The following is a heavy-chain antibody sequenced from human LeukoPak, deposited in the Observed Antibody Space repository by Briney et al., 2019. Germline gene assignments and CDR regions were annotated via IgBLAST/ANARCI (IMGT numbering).Heavy chain of an antibody. CDR3: AKAETMTQRGYFDY. J-gene: IGHJ4*02. CDR2: VSYDGSNK. CDR1: GFIFSNYG. V-gene: IGHV3-30*18. Sequence: GGSLRLSCAASGFIFSNYGMHWVRQAPGKGLKWVAVVSYDGSNKYYADSVKGRFTISRDNSKNTLSLQMSSLRAEDTAVYYCAKAETMTQRGYFDYWGQGTLVTVSS. D-gene: IGHD1-1*01.